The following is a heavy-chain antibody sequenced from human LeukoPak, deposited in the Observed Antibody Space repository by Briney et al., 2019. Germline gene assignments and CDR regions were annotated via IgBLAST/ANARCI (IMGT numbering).Heavy chain of an antibody. CDR3: ASGSGSYILGY. J-gene: IGHJ4*02. D-gene: IGHD3-10*01. V-gene: IGHV1-69*04. CDR2: IIPILGIA. CDR1: GGTFSSYA. Sequence: VASVKVSCKASGGTFSSYAISWVRQAPGQGLEWMGRIIPILGIANYAQKFQGRVTITADKSTSTAYMELSSLRSEDTAVYYCASGSGSYILGYWGQGTLVTVSS.